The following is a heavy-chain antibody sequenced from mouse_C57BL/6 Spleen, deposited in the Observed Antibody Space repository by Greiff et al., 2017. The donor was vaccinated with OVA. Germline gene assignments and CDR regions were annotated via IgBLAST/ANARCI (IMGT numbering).Heavy chain of an antibody. CDR3: ARDEGYSNYVAWFAY. CDR1: GYSITSGYY. J-gene: IGHJ3*01. D-gene: IGHD2-5*01. CDR2: ISYDGSN. Sequence: VQLKESGPGLVKPSQSLSLTCSVTGYSITSGYYWNWIRQFPGNKLEWMGYISYDGSNNYNPSLKNRISITRDTSKNQFFLKLNSVTTEDTATYYCARDEGYSNYVAWFAYWGQGTLVTVSA. V-gene: IGHV3-6*01.